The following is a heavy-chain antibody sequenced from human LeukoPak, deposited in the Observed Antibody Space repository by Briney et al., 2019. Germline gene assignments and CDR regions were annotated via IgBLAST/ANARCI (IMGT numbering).Heavy chain of an antibody. Sequence: ASVKVSCKASGYTFTGYYMHWVRQAPGQGLEWMGIINPSGGSTSYAQKFQGRVTMTRDMSTSTVYMELSSLRSEDTAVYYCARQLETEYYFDYWGQGTLVTVSS. CDR1: GYTFTGYY. V-gene: IGHV1-46*01. J-gene: IGHJ4*02. CDR2: INPSGGST. D-gene: IGHD1-1*01. CDR3: ARQLETEYYFDY.